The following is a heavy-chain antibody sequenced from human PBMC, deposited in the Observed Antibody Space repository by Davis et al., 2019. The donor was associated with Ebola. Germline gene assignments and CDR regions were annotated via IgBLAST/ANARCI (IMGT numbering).Heavy chain of an antibody. J-gene: IGHJ3*02. V-gene: IGHV5-51*01. CDR2: IYPGDSDT. D-gene: IGHD3-22*01. CDR1: GYTFSGYW. CDR3: ARHKPGVEVAFDI. Sequence: GGSLRLSCEGSGYTFSGYWIAWVRQLPGKGLDWMGVIYPGDSDTRYSPSFQGHVTISADKSISTAYLQWSSLMASDTAMYYCARHKPGVEVAFDIWGQGTMVIVSS.